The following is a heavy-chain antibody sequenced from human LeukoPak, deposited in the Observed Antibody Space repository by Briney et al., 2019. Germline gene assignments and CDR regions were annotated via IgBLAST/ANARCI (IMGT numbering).Heavy chain of an antibody. J-gene: IGHJ4*02. CDR3: ARSFRSGSYWDY. CDR2: INSDGSST. V-gene: IGHV3-74*01. D-gene: IGHD1-26*01. CDR1: GFTFSSYW. Sequence: GGSLRLSCAASGFTFSSYWVHWVRQAPGKGLMWVSRINSDGSSTSYADSVKGRFTISRDNAKNTMYLQMNSLRAEDTAVYYCARSFRSGSYWDYWGQGTLVTVSS.